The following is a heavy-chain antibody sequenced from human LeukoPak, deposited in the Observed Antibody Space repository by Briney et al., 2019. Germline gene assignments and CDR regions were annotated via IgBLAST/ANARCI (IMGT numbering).Heavy chain of an antibody. J-gene: IGHJ2*01. V-gene: IGHV4-38-2*02. CDR2: IYHSGST. CDR1: GYSISSGYY. Sequence: SETLSLTCTVSGYSISSGYYWGWIRQPPGKGLEWIGSIYHSGSTYYNPSLKSRVTILVDTSKNQFSLKLSSVTAADTAVYYCARQGSGWYFDLWGRGTLVTVSS. CDR3: ARQGSGWYFDL.